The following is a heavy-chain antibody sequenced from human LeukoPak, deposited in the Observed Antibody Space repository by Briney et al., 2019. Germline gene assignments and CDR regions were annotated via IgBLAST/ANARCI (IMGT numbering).Heavy chain of an antibody. CDR3: ARALYDSSGLLFDY. CDR2: FYPVAGET. J-gene: IGHJ4*02. CDR1: GDTLTEVF. V-gene: IGHV1-24*01. D-gene: IGHD3-22*01. Sequence: ASVKMSCTVSGDTLTEVFIPWGRQAPGKGGEWRGGFYPVAGETIYAQKFQGRVTMTADTSTDTAYMELSSLRSEDTAVYYCARALYDSSGLLFDYWGQGTLVTVSS.